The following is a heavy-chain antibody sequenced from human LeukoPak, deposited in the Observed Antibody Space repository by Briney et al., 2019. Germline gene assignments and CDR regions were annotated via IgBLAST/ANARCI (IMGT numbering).Heavy chain of an antibody. D-gene: IGHD1/OR15-1a*01. J-gene: IGHJ4*02. CDR3: ARDLAGSNRFHFDY. CDR2: ISSSGSTI. CDR1: GFTFSDYY. Sequence: GRSLRLSCAASGFTFSDYYMSWIRQAPGKGLEWVSYISSSGSTIYYADSVKGRFTISRDNAKNSLYLQMNSLRAEDTAGYYCARDLAGSNRFHFDYWGQGTLVTVSS. V-gene: IGHV3-11*01.